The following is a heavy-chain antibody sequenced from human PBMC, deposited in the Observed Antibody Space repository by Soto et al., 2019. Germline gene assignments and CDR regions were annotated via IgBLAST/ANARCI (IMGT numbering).Heavy chain of an antibody. CDR2: ITPIYPTT. CDR3: ARIPRYSFPTSDDLDS. Sequence: QVQLVQSGAEVRKPGSSVQVSCKASGGTFYTYTFSWVRQAPGQGLEWMGSITPIYPTTHYAEKFQGRLTVTADCSTNTAYMELNSLTSEDTAVYYCARIPRYSFPTSDDLDSWGQGTLVTVSS. CDR1: GGTFYTYT. D-gene: IGHD5-18*01. J-gene: IGHJ4*02. V-gene: IGHV1-69*15.